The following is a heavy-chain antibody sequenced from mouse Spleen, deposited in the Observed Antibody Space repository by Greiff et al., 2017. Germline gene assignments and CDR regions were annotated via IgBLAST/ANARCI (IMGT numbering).Heavy chain of an antibody. CDR1: GFNIKDTY. D-gene: IGHD2-4*01. Sequence: EVKLVESGAELVKPGASVKLSCTASGFNIKDTYMHWVKQRPEQGLEWIGRIDPANGNTKYDPKFQGKATITADTSSNTAYLQLSSLTSEDTAVYYCAPLIYYDYDGRVYWGQGTTLTVSS. J-gene: IGHJ2*01. V-gene: IGHV14-3*02. CDR3: APLIYYDYDGRVY. CDR2: IDPANGNT.